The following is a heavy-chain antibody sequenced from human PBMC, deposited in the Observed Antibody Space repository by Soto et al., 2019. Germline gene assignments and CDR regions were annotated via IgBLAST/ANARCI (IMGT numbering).Heavy chain of an antibody. D-gene: IGHD4-4*01. V-gene: IGHV2-5*01. CDR2: IYWNDEK. J-gene: IGHJ4*02. CDR1: GLSRTTDGVG. Sequence: QMTLKESGPTLVRPTHTLTLTCTFSGLSRTTDGVGVYWIRQHPGKALEWLGFIYWNDEKRYKPTLQRRLTITEDTSRKKLVLKNNKMDHQSTDTYYCPHRTTVSSGVNWGQGA. CDR3: PHRTTVSSGVN.